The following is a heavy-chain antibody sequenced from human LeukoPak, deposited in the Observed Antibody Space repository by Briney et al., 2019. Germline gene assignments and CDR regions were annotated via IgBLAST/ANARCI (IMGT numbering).Heavy chain of an antibody. J-gene: IGHJ3*02. CDR2: INHSGST. V-gene: IGHV4-34*01. Sequence: PSETLSLTCAVYGGSFSGYYWSWIRQPPGKGLEWIGEINHSGSTNYNPSLKSRVTISVDTSKNQFSLKLSSVTAADKAGYYFASVSYDAFDIWGQGTMVTVSS. CDR3: ASVSYDAFDI. D-gene: IGHD3-10*01. CDR1: GGSFSGYY.